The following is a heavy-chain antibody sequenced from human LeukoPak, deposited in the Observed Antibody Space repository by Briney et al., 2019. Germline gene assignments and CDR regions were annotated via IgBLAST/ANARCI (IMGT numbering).Heavy chain of an antibody. V-gene: IGHV4-4*07. Sequence: SETLSLTCTVSGGSINSYYWSWIRQPAGKGLEWIGRIYTSGSTNYNLSLKSRVTMSVDTSKNQFPLKLSSVTAADTAVYYCARLGYSRDFDYWGQGTLVTVSS. CDR2: IYTSGST. D-gene: IGHD6-13*01. CDR3: ARLGYSRDFDY. CDR1: GGSINSYY. J-gene: IGHJ4*02.